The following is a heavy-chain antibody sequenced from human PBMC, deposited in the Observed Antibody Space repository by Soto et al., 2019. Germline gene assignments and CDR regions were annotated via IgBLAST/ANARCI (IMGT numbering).Heavy chain of an antibody. V-gene: IGHV1-18*01. CDR2: ISAYNGNT. D-gene: IGHD3-22*01. J-gene: IGHJ4*02. Sequence: VASVKVSCKASGYPFTSYVISWVRQAPGQGLEWMGWISAYNGNTNYAQKLQGRVTMTTDTSTSTAYMELRSLRSDDTAVYYCARAVPKIYDSSGYFDYWGQGTLVTVSS. CDR3: ARAVPKIYDSSGYFDY. CDR1: GYPFTSYV.